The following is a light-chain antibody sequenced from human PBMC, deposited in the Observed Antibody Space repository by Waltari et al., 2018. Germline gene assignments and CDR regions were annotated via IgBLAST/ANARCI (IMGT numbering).Light chain of an antibody. Sequence: QSVLTQPPSVSAAPGQKVTISCSGSSSNIGNNYVSWYQQLPKTAPKVLIYDNDQRPAGIPDRFSGSKSGTSATLGITGLQTGDEAVYFCGTWDSSVSAVLFGGGTKLTVL. CDR2: DND. J-gene: IGLJ2*01. CDR3: GTWDSSVSAVL. CDR1: SSNIGNNY. V-gene: IGLV1-51*01.